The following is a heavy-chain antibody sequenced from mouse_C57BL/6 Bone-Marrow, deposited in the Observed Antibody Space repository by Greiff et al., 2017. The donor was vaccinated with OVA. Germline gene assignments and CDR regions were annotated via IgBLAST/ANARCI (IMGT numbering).Heavy chain of an antibody. CDR2: ISNLAYSI. CDR3: ARHGDGYYVRAMDY. V-gene: IGHV5-15*01. D-gene: IGHD2-3*01. CDR1: GFTFSDYG. Sequence: EVQWVESGGGLVQPGGSLKLSCAASGFTFSDYGMAWVRQAPRKGPEWVAFISNLAYSIYYADTVTGRFTISRENAKNTLYLEMSSLRSEDTAMYYCARHGDGYYVRAMDYWGQGTSVTVSS. J-gene: IGHJ4*01.